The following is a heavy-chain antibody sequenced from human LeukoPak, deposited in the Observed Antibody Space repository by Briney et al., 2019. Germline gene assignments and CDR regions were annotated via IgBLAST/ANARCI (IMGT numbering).Heavy chain of an antibody. Sequence: PGGSLRLSCAASGFTFNTYAMDWVRQAPGKGLEWVSTITNIDSGGSTYYADSVKGRFTISRDNSKNTLCLEMDSLRAEDTAVYYCAKYAGLRINSWYVDSWGQGTLVTVSS. CDR2: ITNIDSGGST. D-gene: IGHD6-13*01. V-gene: IGHV3-23*01. CDR3: AKYAGLRINSWYVDS. J-gene: IGHJ4*02. CDR1: GFTFNTYA.